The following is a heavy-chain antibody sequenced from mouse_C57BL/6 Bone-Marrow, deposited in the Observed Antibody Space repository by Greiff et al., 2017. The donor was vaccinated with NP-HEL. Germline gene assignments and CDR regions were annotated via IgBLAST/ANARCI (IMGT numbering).Heavy chain of an antibody. Sequence: QVQLQQPGAELVMPGASVKLSCKASGYTFTSYWMHWVKQRPGQGLEWIGEIDPSDSYPNYNQKFKGKSTLTVDKSSSTAYMQLSSLTSEDSAVYYCARSGGWYFDVWGTGTTVTVSS. CDR1: GYTFTSYW. CDR3: ARSGGWYFDV. CDR2: IDPSDSYP. J-gene: IGHJ1*03. D-gene: IGHD3-1*01. V-gene: IGHV1-69*01.